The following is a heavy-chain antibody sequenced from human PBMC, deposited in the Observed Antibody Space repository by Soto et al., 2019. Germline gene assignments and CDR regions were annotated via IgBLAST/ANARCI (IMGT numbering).Heavy chain of an antibody. V-gene: IGHV3-23*01. Sequence: EVQLLESGGGLVQPGGSLRLSCAASGFTFSSYAMRWVRQAPGKGLEWVSAISGSGGSTYYADSVKGRFTISRDNSKNTLYLQRNGLRPGDTAVYYCAGRGGGSYYAYWGQGTLVTVSS. CDR3: AGRGGGSYYAY. D-gene: IGHD1-26*01. J-gene: IGHJ4*02. CDR1: GFTFSSYA. CDR2: ISGSGGST.